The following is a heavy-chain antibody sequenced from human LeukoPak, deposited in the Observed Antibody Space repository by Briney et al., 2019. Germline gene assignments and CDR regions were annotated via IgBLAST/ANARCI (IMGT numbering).Heavy chain of an antibody. D-gene: IGHD5-24*01. CDR1: GGTFSSYA. CDR3: ARGKAETFDAFDI. J-gene: IGHJ3*02. Sequence: ASVKVSCKASGGTFSSYAISWVRQAPGQGLEWMGIINPSGGSTSYAQKFQGRVTMTRDTSTSTVYMELSSLRSEDTAVYYCARGKAETFDAFDIWGQGTMVTVSS. V-gene: IGHV1-46*01. CDR2: INPSGGST.